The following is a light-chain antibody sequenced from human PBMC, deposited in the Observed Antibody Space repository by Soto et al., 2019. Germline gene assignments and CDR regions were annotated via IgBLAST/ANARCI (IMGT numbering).Light chain of an antibody. Sequence: EIVLTQSPATLSLSPGDRATLSCRASQSVSRYLAWYQHKPGQAPRLLIYDASNRATGIPARFSGSGSATDFTLTISSLEPEYFAVYYCQQRSNWHPITFGQGTRLEIK. CDR1: QSVSRY. CDR3: QQRSNWHPIT. V-gene: IGKV3-11*01. CDR2: DAS. J-gene: IGKJ5*01.